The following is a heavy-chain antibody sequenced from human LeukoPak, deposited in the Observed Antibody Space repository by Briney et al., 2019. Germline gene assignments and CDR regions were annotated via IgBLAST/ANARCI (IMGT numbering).Heavy chain of an antibody. V-gene: IGHV1-2*02. D-gene: IGHD5-18*01. J-gene: IGHJ4*02. CDR3: ARGTGEGYTYGRYYFDY. CDR2: INPNSGVT. CDR1: RYTFTGYY. Sequence: ASVKVSCKASRYTFTGYYMHWVRQAPGQGLEWMGWINPNSGVTDYAQNFQGRVTMTRDTSISTTYVELSRLRSDDTAVYYCARGTGEGYTYGRYYFDYWGQGTLVTVSS.